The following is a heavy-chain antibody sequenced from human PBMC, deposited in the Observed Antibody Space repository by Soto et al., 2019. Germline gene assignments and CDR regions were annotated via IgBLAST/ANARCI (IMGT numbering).Heavy chain of an antibody. V-gene: IGHV3-74*03. CDR2: INGDGSNT. CDR1: GFTFSNYW. D-gene: IGHD1-1*01. CDR3: VRXXSTTLGGGDAFAI. Sequence: EEQLVESGGGLVQPGGSLRLSCAASGFTFSNYWMHXXXXXXXKGLVWVSRINGDGSNTKYADSVSGRFTISRDNAKNXXXXXXXXXXXXXTAVYYCVRXXSTTLGGGDAFAIWGQGTVVTVSS. J-gene: IGHJ3*02.